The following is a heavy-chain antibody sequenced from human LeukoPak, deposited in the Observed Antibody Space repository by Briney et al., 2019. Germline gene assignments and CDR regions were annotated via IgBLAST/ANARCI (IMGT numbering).Heavy chain of an antibody. D-gene: IGHD6-19*01. Sequence: GGSLRLSCAASGFMFSSYIMNWVRQAPGKGLEWVSYISTSSSTIYYADSVKGRFTISRDNARKSLYLQMNSLRDEDTAVYYCARTRYSSGWYGDYWGQGTLVTVSS. J-gene: IGHJ4*02. CDR2: ISTSSSTI. V-gene: IGHV3-48*02. CDR3: ARTRYSSGWYGDY. CDR1: GFMFSSYI.